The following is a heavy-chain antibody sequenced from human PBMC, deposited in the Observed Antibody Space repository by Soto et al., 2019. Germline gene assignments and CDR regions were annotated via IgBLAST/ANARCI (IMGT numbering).Heavy chain of an antibody. J-gene: IGHJ5*02. CDR3: ARDYDSSGYYVWWFDP. V-gene: IGHV3-30-3*01. Sequence: QVQLVESGGGVVQPGRCLRLSCAASGFTFSTYALPWVRQAPGKGLEWVAVISFDGSNKCYADSVKGRFTISRDNSKNTLYLQMNSLRTEDTAVYYCARDYDSSGYYVWWFDPWGQRTLVTVSS. CDR2: ISFDGSNK. CDR1: GFTFSTYA. D-gene: IGHD3-22*01.